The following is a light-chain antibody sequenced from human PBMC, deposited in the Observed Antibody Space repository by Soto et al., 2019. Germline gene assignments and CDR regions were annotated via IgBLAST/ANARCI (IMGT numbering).Light chain of an antibody. CDR3: QQYTTYWT. J-gene: IGKJ1*01. V-gene: IGKV1-5*01. Sequence: DIQMTQSPSTLSASLGDRVTITCRASQGISRWLAWYQQRPGKAPKLLIYDASTFHSGVSSRFSGSGSGTEFTLTISSLQPNDSATYYCQQYTTYWTFGQGTKVEIK. CDR2: DAS. CDR1: QGISRW.